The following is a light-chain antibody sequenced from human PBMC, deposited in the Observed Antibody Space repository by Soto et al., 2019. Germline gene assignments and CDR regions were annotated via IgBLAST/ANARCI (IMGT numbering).Light chain of an antibody. CDR1: SSDVGSYNL. CDR2: EGN. Sequence: QSALTQPASVSGSPGQSITISCTGTSSDVGSYNLVSWYQQHPGKAPRLMIYEGNERPSGVSNRFSGSKSGNTASLTISGLQAEDEADYYCCSYAGVITPYVFGTGTKLTVL. J-gene: IGLJ1*01. V-gene: IGLV2-23*01. CDR3: CSYAGVITPYV.